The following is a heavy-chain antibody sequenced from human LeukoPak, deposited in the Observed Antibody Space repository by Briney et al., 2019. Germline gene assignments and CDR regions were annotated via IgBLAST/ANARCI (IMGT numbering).Heavy chain of an antibody. Sequence: GGSLRLSCAASGFNSRTYGMHWVRQAPGKGLEWVAVISFDGSNRYYADSVKGRFTVSRDNSKNTLYLQMNSLRAEDTAVYYCSGGWEYFDYWGQGTLVTVSS. CDR2: ISFDGSNR. J-gene: IGHJ4*02. V-gene: IGHV3-30*03. CDR3: SGGWEYFDY. CDR1: GFNSRTYG. D-gene: IGHD6-19*01.